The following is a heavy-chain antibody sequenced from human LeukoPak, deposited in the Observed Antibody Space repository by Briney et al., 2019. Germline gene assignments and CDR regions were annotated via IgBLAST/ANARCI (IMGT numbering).Heavy chain of an antibody. D-gene: IGHD3-22*01. Sequence: GRSLRLSCAASKFTFSNCAMHWVRQPQGKGLGWVAVISFDGTNKNYAACVKRRFTISRDNSKNTLHLQMTSLRTEDTALYYCARPSSGYYWGAAFDIWGQGTMVTVSS. V-gene: IGHV3-30*04. CDR1: KFTFSNCA. CDR3: ARPSSGYYWGAAFDI. J-gene: IGHJ3*02. CDR2: ISFDGTNK.